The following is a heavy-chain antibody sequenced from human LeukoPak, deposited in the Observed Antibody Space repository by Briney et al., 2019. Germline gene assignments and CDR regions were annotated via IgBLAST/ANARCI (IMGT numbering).Heavy chain of an antibody. CDR2: INPNNGGT. Sequence: ASVKVSCKASGYTFTYYYMHWVRQAPGQGLEWMGWINPNNGGTNYAQKFQGRVTMTRDTSISTAYMELSRLRSDDTAVYYCAREYYYGSGSFFAFDIWGQGTMVTVSS. J-gene: IGHJ3*02. CDR1: GYTFTYYY. D-gene: IGHD3-10*01. V-gene: IGHV1-2*02. CDR3: AREYYYGSGSFFAFDI.